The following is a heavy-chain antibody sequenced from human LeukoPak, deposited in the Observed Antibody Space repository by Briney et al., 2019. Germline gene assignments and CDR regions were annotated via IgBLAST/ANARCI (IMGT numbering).Heavy chain of an antibody. CDR3: TTDSYCSSTSCSSHAFYI. Sequence: GGSLRLSCAASGFTFSNAWMSWVRQAPGKGLEWVGRIKSKTDGGTTDYAAPVKGRFTISRDDSKNTLYLQMNSLKTEDTAVYYCTTDSYCSSTSCSSHAFYIWGQGTMVTVSS. CDR1: GFTFSNAW. D-gene: IGHD2-2*01. J-gene: IGHJ3*02. V-gene: IGHV3-15*01. CDR2: IKSKTDGGTT.